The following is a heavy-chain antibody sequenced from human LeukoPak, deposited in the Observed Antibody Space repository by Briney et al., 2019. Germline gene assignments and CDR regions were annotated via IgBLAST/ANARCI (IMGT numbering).Heavy chain of an antibody. J-gene: IGHJ4*02. V-gene: IGHV3-13*01. Sequence: GGSLRLSCAASGFTFSSYDMHWVRQATGKGLEWVSAIGTAGGTYYPGSVKGRFTISRENAKNSLYLQMNSLRAGDTAVYYCARDGYNSEFDYWGQGTLVTVSS. CDR1: GFTFSSYD. CDR3: ARDGYNSEFDY. D-gene: IGHD5-24*01. CDR2: IGTAGGT.